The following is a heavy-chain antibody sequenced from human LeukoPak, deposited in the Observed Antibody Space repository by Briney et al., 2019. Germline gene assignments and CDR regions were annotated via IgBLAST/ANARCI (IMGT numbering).Heavy chain of an antibody. CDR2: ISAYNGNT. V-gene: IGHV1-18*01. CDR1: GYTFTSYG. D-gene: IGHD3-3*01. J-gene: IGHJ4*02. Sequence: ASVKVSCKASGYTFTSYGISWVRQAPGQGLEWMGWISAYNGNTNYAQKLQGRVTMTTDTSTSTAYMELSSLRSEDTAVYYCARGSSGYYTGISLDYWGQGTLVTVSS. CDR3: ARGSSGYYTGISLDY.